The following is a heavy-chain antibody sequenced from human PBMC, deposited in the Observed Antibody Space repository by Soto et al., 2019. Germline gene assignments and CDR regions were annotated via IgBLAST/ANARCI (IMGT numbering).Heavy chain of an antibody. J-gene: IGHJ4*02. V-gene: IGHV3-21*01. D-gene: IGHD3-10*01. CDR3: ARGPSGSGSYSYSDY. Sequence: EVQLVESGGGLVKPGGSLRLSCAASGFTFSSYSMNWVRQAPGKGLEWVSSTSSQGGYIYYADSVKGRFTISRDNAKNSLYLQMNSLGAEDTAVYYCARGPSGSGSYSYSDYWGQGILVTVSS. CDR2: TSSQGGYI. CDR1: GFTFSSYS.